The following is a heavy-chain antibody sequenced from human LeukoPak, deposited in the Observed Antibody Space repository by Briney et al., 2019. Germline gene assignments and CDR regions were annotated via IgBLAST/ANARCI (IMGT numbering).Heavy chain of an antibody. CDR1: XXTFSSYA. J-gene: IGHJ4*02. CDR3: AKSDSSSS. CDR2: INSDGDIT. D-gene: IGHD6-13*01. V-gene: IGHV3-23*01. Sequence: GGSLRLSXXXXXXTFSSYAMNWVRQAPGKGLEWVSGINSDGDITYYADSVKGRFTISRDNSKNMLYLQMNSLRAEDTAVYYCAKSDSSSSWGQGILVTVSS.